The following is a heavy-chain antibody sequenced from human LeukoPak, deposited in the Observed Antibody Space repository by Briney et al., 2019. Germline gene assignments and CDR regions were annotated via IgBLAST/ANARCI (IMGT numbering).Heavy chain of an antibody. CDR2: INPSGGST. V-gene: IGHV1-46*01. CDR1: GYTFTSYY. CDR3: ARGRIAAAGTVPYYFDY. Sequence: GASVKVSCKASGYTFTSYYMHWVRQAPGQGLGWMGIINPSGGSTSYAQKFQGRVTMTRDTSTSTVYMKLSSLRSEDTAVYYCARGRIAAAGTVPYYFDYWGQGTLVTVSS. J-gene: IGHJ4*02. D-gene: IGHD6-13*01.